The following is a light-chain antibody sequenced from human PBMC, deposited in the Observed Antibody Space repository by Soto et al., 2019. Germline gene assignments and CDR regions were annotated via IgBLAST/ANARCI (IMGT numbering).Light chain of an antibody. CDR3: GAYHGSGSNFVV. V-gene: IGLV9-49*01. CDR1: SGYSNYK. J-gene: IGLJ2*01. Sequence: QLVLTQPPSASASLGASVTLTCTLSSGYSNYKVDWYQQRPGKGPRFVMRVGTGGIVGSKGDGIPDRFSVLGSGLNRYLTIKNIQEEDESDYHCGAYHGSGSNFVVFGGGTKVTVL. CDR2: VGTGGIVG.